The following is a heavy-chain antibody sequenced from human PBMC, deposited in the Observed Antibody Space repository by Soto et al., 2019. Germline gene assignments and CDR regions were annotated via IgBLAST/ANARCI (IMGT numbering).Heavy chain of an antibody. V-gene: IGHV3-21*01. J-gene: IGHJ6*03. D-gene: IGHD5-18*01. CDR1: GFTFSSYS. CDR2: ISSSSSYI. CDR3: ARDGRPRRYGPNRYYYYYYYMDV. Sequence: EVQLVESGGGLVKPGGSLRLSCAASGFTFSSYSMNWVRQAPGKGLEWVSSISSSSSYIYYADSVKGRFTISRDNAKNSLYLQMNSLRAEDTAVYYCARDGRPRRYGPNRYYYYYYYMDVWGKGTTVTVSS.